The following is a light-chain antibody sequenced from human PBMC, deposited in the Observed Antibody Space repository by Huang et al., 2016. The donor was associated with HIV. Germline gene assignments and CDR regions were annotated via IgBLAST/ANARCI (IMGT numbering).Light chain of an antibody. CDR1: QSVGSY. CDR2: DAS. V-gene: IGKV3-11*01. Sequence: IVLTQSPVTLSVSPGGSATLFCRASQSVGSYLAWYHHKPGQAPRLLIYDASNRATDIPARFSGSGSGTEFTLTINSLEPEDSAVYYCQQRRNWPPTYTFGEGTKLEI. J-gene: IGKJ2*01. CDR3: QQRRNWPPTYT.